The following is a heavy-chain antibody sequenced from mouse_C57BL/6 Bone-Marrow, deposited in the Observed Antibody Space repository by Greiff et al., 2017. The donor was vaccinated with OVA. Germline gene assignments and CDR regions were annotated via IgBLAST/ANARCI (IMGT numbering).Heavy chain of an antibody. V-gene: IGHV5-2*03. D-gene: IGHD2-5*01. Sequence: EVKLVESGGGLVQPGESLKLSCESNEYEFPSHDMSWVRKTPEKRLELVAAINSDGGSPYYPDTMERRCIISRDNTKKALYLLMSSLRSEDTALYYCASSSNYTFFAYWGQGTLVTVSA. CDR1: EYEFPSHD. J-gene: IGHJ3*01. CDR3: ASSSNYTFFAY. CDR2: INSDGGSP.